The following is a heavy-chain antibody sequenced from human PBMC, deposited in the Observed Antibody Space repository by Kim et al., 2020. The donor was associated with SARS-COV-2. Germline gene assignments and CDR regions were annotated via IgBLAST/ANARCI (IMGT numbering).Heavy chain of an antibody. V-gene: IGHV3-49*03. D-gene: IGHD5-12*01. CDR2: IRNKANGGTT. CDR1: GFTLGDYA. CDR3: ARDASGATDGYNWGDY. Sequence: GGSLRLSCTPSGFTLGDYAMSWFRQVPGRGLEWVSFIRNKANGGTTEYAASVKGRFTVSRDDSKNIAYLQMNSLRTEDTAVYYCARDASGATDGYNWGDYWGQGTLVTVSS. J-gene: IGHJ4*02.